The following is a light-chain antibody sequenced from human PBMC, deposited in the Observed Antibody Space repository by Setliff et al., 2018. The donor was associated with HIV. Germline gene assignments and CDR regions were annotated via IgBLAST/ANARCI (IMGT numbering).Light chain of an antibody. CDR2: DVN. Sequence: QSVLAQPASVSGSPGQSITISCTGTNSDIGGYNYVSWYQQHPGKAPKLIIYDVNLRPSGVSNRFSGSKSGNTASLTISGLRAEDEGDYYCSSYIRRITPWLFGGGTKVTVL. CDR1: NSDIGGYNY. J-gene: IGLJ2*01. CDR3: SSYIRRITPWL. V-gene: IGLV2-14*03.